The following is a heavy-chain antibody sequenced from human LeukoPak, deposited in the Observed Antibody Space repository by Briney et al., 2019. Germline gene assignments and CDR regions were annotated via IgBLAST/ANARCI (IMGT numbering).Heavy chain of an antibody. Sequence: GGVTDSCMHSGYTFTSYGISAVRQAHGQGREWMGWISAFNGNTNYAQKLQGRVTMPTDTPTSTAYMELRSLRSDDTAVYYCAREGSSGWYGGHYWGRGALVSVSS. CDR2: ISAFNGNT. V-gene: IGHV1-18*01. J-gene: IGHJ4*02. CDR3: AREGSSGWYGGHY. D-gene: IGHD6-19*01. CDR1: GYTFTSYG.